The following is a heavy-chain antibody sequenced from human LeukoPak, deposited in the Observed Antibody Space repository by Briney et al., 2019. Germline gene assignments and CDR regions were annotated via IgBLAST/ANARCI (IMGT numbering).Heavy chain of an antibody. CDR1: GYTFTSYG. J-gene: IGHJ4*02. CDR2: INPNSGGT. CDR3: ARRHYYGSSGYYGY. Sequence: GASVKVSCKASGYTFTSYGISWVRQAPGQGLEWMGWINPNSGGTNYAQKFQGRVTMTRDTSISTAYMELSRLRSDDTAVYYCARRHYYGSSGYYGYWGQGTLVTVSS. V-gene: IGHV1-2*02. D-gene: IGHD3-22*01.